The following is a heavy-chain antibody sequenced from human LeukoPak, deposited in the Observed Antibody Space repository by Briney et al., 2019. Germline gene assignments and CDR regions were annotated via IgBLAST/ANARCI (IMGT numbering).Heavy chain of an antibody. CDR1: GGSISSSSYY. V-gene: IGHV4-39*01. CDR3: ARPSSSGQDY. Sequence: PSETLSLTCTVSGGSISSSSYYWGWIRQPPGTGLEWIGSIYYSGSTYYNPSLKSRVTISVDTSKNQLSLKLSSVTAADTAVYYCARPSSSGQDYWGQGTLVTVSS. J-gene: IGHJ4*02. D-gene: IGHD6-13*01. CDR2: IYYSGST.